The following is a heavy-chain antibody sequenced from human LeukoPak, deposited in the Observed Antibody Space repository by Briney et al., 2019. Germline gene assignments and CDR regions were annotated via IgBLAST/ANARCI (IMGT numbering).Heavy chain of an antibody. Sequence: GGSLRLSCAASGFTFSSYWMHWVRQAPGKGLVWVSRINSDDSSTTYADSVKGRFTISRDNAKNTLYLQMNSLRAEDTAVYYCAKDGGSWQFDYWGQGTLVTASS. CDR2: INSDDSST. D-gene: IGHD6-13*01. V-gene: IGHV3-74*01. CDR3: AKDGGSWQFDY. CDR1: GFTFSSYW. J-gene: IGHJ4*02.